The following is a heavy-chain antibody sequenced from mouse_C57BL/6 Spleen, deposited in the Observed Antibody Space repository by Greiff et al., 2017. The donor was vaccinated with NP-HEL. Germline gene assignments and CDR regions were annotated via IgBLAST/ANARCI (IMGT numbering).Heavy chain of an antibody. CDR3: ARIYGNYDYAMDY. V-gene: IGHV1-52*01. Sequence: QVQLQQPGAELVRPGSSVKLSCKASGYTFTSYWMHWVKQRPIQGLEWIGNIDPSDSETHYNQQFTDKATLTVDKSSSTAYMHLSSLTSEDSAVYYCARIYGNYDYAMDYWGQGTSVTVSS. J-gene: IGHJ4*01. CDR2: IDPSDSET. CDR1: GYTFTSYW. D-gene: IGHD2-1*01.